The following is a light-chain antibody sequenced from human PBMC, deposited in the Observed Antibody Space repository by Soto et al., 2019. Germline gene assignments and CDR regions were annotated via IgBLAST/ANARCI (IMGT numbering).Light chain of an antibody. CDR1: SSNIGSNT. V-gene: IGLV1-44*01. Sequence: QSVLTQPPSASGTPGQRVTISCSGSSSNIGSNTVNWYQQLPGTAPKLLIYSNNQRPSGVPDRFSGSKSGTSASLAISGLQFEDEADYYCAAWEDSLKGVVFGGGPKLT. J-gene: IGLJ2*01. CDR2: SNN. CDR3: AAWEDSLKGVV.